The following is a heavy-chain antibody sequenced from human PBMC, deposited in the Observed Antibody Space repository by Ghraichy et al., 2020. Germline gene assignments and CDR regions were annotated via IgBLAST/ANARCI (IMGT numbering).Heavy chain of an antibody. J-gene: IGHJ6*02. V-gene: IGHV3-48*02. Sequence: GESLNISCAASGFTFSTYNMNWVRQAPGKGLEWVSYISSSSNTIYYADSVKGRFTISRDNAKNSLFLQMNSLRDEDTAVYYCASSGYYYGYYYYDMDVWGQGTTVTVSS. CDR2: ISSSSNTI. CDR3: ASSGYYYGYYYYDMDV. CDR1: GFTFSTYN. D-gene: IGHD3-22*01.